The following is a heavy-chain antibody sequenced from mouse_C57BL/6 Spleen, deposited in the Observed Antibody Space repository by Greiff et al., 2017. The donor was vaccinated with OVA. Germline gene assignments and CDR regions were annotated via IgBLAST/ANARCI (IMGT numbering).Heavy chain of an antibody. CDR2: IYPRDGST. CDR1: GYTFTSYD. D-gene: IGHD2-5*01. CDR3: ARTNYSNPLGY. Sequence: QVQLQQSGPELVKPGASVQLSCKASGYTFTSYDINWVKQRPGQGLEWIGWIYPRDGSTKYNEKFKGKATLTVDTSSSTACMELHSLTSEDSAVYFCARTNYSNPLGYWGQGTTLTVSS. V-gene: IGHV1-85*01. J-gene: IGHJ2*01.